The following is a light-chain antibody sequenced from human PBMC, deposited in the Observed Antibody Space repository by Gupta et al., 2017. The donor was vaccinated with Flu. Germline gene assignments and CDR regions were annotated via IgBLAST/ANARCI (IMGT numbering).Light chain of an antibody. Sequence: DIQMTQSPSSLSASVGDRVTITCRTSQSISTYLNWFQQRPGKAPKLLIYAASSSQSGVPSRFSGSGSGTDFTLTISRLQPEDFATYYCQQRYSSPITFGGGTKVEIK. CDR1: QSISTY. CDR3: QQRYSSPIT. V-gene: IGKV1-39*01. J-gene: IGKJ4*01. CDR2: AAS.